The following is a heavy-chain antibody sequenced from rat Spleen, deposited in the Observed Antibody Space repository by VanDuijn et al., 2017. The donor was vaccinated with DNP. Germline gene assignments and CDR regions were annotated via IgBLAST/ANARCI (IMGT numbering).Heavy chain of an antibody. D-gene: IGHD1-11*01. CDR3: ARASTLRLFDY. J-gene: IGHJ2*01. V-gene: IGHV2-30*01. CDR2: VWIGGTT. Sequence: QVQLKESGPGLVQPSQTLSLTCTVSGFSLTNYHVHWVRQPSGKGLEWMGVVWIGGTTHISSIFKSRVSINRDTSRNQVFLEVNSLQSEDSAIYYCARASTLRLFDYWGQGVMVTVSS. CDR1: GFSLTNYH.